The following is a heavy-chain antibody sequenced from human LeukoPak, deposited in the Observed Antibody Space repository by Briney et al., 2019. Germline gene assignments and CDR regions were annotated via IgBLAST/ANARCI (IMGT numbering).Heavy chain of an antibody. Sequence: SETLSLTCTVSGGSISSYYWSWIRQPPGKGLEWIGSIYFSGGTYYNASLKSRVTISVDTSKNQFSLRLSSVAAADTAVYYCARQTGSGLFSLPGGQGTLVTVSS. D-gene: IGHD3-10*01. CDR2: IYFSGGT. CDR1: GGSISSYY. CDR3: ARQTGSGLFSLP. J-gene: IGHJ4*02. V-gene: IGHV4-59*05.